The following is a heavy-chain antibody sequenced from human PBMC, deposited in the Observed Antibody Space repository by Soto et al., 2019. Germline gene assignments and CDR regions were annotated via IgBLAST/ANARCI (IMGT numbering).Heavy chain of an antibody. CDR2: IYPGDSDT. V-gene: IGHV5-51*01. D-gene: IGHD6-19*01. J-gene: IGHJ1*01. Sequence: LKICFHCAGYSSTSYWIEWVRQVPGKGLEWIGIIYPGDSDTRYSPSFQGQVTISADKSISTAYLQWSSLKASDTAMYYCARTVYSSGFQDWGQGTLDPGTS. CDR3: ARTVYSSGFQD. CDR1: GYSSTSYW.